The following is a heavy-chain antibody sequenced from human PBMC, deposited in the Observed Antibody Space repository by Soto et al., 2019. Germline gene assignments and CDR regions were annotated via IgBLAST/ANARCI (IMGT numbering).Heavy chain of an antibody. V-gene: IGHV3-15*01. Sequence: GGSLRLSCAASGFTFTNAWMSWVRQAPGKGLDWVGRIQSKTDGGTIEYAAPVKGRFTISRDDSETTLYLQMSSLRIEDTAVYYCSSSTMVWGVINYWGQGALVTVSS. D-gene: IGHD3-10*01. CDR3: SSSTMVWGVINY. CDR2: IQSKTDGGTI. CDR1: GFTFTNAW. J-gene: IGHJ4*02.